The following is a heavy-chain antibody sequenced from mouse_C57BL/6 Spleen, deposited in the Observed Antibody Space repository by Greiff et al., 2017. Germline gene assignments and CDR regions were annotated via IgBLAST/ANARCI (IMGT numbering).Heavy chain of an antibody. CDR1: GYTFTDYY. Sequence: VQLQQSGPELVKPGASVKMSCKASGYTFTDYYMHWVKQSHGKSLELIGYIYPNNGGTSYNQKFKSKDTLTVNKSSSTAYMELRSLTSEDSAVYYCAIGGYYFDYWGQGTTLTVSS. J-gene: IGHJ2*01. V-gene: IGHV1-22*01. CDR2: IYPNNGGT. CDR3: AIGGYYFDY.